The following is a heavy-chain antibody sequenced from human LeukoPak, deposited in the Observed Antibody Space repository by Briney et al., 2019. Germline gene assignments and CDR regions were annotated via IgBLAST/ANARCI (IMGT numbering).Heavy chain of an antibody. CDR2: ISSSSSNYI. CDR3: AGEVSVGPNYFGMDV. J-gene: IGHJ6*02. CDR1: GFTFSSYS. D-gene: IGHD1-26*01. Sequence: GGSLRLSCAASGFTFSSYSMNWVRQAPGKGLEWVSSISSSSSNYIYYADSVKGRFTISRDNAKNSLYLQMNSLRAEDTAVYYCAGEVSVGPNYFGMDVWGQGTTVTVSS. V-gene: IGHV3-21*01.